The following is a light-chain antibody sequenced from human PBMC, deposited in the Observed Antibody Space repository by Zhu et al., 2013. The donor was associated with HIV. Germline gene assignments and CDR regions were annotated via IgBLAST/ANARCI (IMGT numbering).Light chain of an antibody. CDR1: QSVSTN. CDR3: QQYGSPPTT. Sequence: EIVMTQSPATLSVSPGERATLSCRATQSVSTNLAWYQQKPGQAPRLLIYETFKRVPGIPARFSGSGSGTDFTLAISGLEPEDFALYFCQQYGSPPTTFGQGTRLDI. V-gene: IGKV3D-15*01. CDR2: ETF. J-gene: IGKJ5*01.